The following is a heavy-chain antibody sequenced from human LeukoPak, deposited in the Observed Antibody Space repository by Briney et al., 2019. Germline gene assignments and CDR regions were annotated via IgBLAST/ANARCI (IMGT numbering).Heavy chain of an antibody. CDR2: ISWNSGSI. V-gene: IGHV3-9*01. J-gene: IGHJ4*02. CDR3: AKAYYYDSSGRHYYFDY. CDR1: GFTFDDYA. D-gene: IGHD3-22*01. Sequence: PGRSLRLSCAASGFTFDDYAMHWVRQAPGNGLEWVSGISWNSGSIGYADSVEGRFTISRDNAKNSLYLQMNSLRAEDTALYYCAKAYYYDSSGRHYYFDYWGQGTLVTVSS.